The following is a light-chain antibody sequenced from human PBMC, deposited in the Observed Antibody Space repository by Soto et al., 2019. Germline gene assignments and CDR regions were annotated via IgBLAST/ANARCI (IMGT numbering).Light chain of an antibody. CDR3: QQYNNWPPIT. CDR1: QSVSGN. CDR2: AAS. Sequence: EIVMTQSPATLSVSPGERATLSCRASQSVSGNLAWYQQKPGQAPRLLIYAASTRATGIPARFSGSGSGTEFTLTISSLQSEDFAVYYCQQYNNWPPITFGPGDQSGYQT. V-gene: IGKV3-15*01. J-gene: IGKJ3*01.